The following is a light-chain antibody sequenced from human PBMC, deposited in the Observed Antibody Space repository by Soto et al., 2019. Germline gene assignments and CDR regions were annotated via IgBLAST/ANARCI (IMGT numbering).Light chain of an antibody. Sequence: QAVVTQEPSLTVSPGGTVTLTCGSSTGAVTSGHYPYWFQQKPGQAPRTLIYDTSNKHSWTPARFSGSLLGGKAALTLSGAQPEDEAGYNCLLSYKGPQPVFGGGTKVIVL. V-gene: IGLV7-46*01. J-gene: IGLJ2*01. CDR1: TGAVTSGHY. CDR3: LLSYKGPQPV. CDR2: DTS.